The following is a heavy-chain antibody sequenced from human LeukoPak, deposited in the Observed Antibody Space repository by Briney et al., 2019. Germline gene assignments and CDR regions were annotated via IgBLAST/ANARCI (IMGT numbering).Heavy chain of an antibody. D-gene: IGHD2-15*01. CDR3: ARHLPGGSPIVEFDY. CDR1: GGSISSSSYY. V-gene: IGHV4-39*01. J-gene: IGHJ4*02. CDR2: IYYSGST. Sequence: PSETLSLTCTVSGGSISSSSYYWGWIRQPPGKGLEWIGSIYYSGSTYYNPSLKSRVTISVDTSKNQFSLKLSSVTAADTAVYYCARHLPGGSPIVEFDYWGQGTLVTVSS.